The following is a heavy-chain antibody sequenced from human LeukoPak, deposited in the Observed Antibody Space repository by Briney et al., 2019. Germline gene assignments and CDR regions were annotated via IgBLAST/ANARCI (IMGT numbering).Heavy chain of an antibody. V-gene: IGHV1-18*01. J-gene: IGHJ4*02. D-gene: IGHD1-26*01. CDR1: GYTFTNYG. CDR2: ISAYNGHT. Sequence: ASVKVSCKASGYTFTNYGISWVRQAPGQGLEWMGWISAYNGHTNYAQKFQGRVTVTRDMSTSTVYMELSSLRSEDTAVYYCARAPQWELRIDYWGQGTLVTVSS. CDR3: ARAPQWELRIDY.